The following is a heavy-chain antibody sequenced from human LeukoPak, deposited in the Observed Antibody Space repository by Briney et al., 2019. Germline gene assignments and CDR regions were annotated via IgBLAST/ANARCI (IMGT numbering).Heavy chain of an antibody. CDR3: AKDGAVAATGYYYGMDV. CDR2: ISYDGSNK. CDR1: GFTVSSNY. V-gene: IGHV3-30*18. D-gene: IGHD6-19*01. Sequence: GGSLRLSCAASGFTVSSNYMSWVRQAPGKGLEWVAVISYDGSNKYYADSVKGRFTISRDNSKNTLYLQMNSLRAEDTAVYYCAKDGAVAATGYYYGMDVWGQGTTVTVSS. J-gene: IGHJ6*02.